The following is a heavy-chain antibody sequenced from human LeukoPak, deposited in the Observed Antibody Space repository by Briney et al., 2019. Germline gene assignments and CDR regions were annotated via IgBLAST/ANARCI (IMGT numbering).Heavy chain of an antibody. CDR3: ARVNYYGSGSYLPYYYYYYMDV. CDR1: GFTFSSYW. Sequence: GGSLRLSCAASGFTFSSYWMSWVRQAPGKGLEWVANIKQDGSEKYYVDSVKGRFTISRDNAKNSLYLQMNSLRAEDTAVYYCARVNYYGSGSYLPYYYYYYMDVWGKGTTVTASS. CDR2: IKQDGSEK. D-gene: IGHD3-10*01. J-gene: IGHJ6*03. V-gene: IGHV3-7*01.